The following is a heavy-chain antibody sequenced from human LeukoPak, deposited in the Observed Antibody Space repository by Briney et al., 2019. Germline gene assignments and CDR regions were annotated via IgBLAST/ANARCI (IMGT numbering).Heavy chain of an antibody. J-gene: IGHJ6*03. CDR3: ARGVYCSGDNCYYYYYYMDV. D-gene: IGHD2-15*01. V-gene: IGHV4-4*07. CDR1: RGSISGYY. CDR2: IYTSGST. Sequence: SETLSLTCTVSRGSISGYYWSWIRQPAGEALEWIGRIYTSGSTNYNPSLKSRVTISVDKSTNQFSLKLSSVTAADTAVYYCARGVYCSGDNCYYYYYYMDVWGKGTTVTVSS.